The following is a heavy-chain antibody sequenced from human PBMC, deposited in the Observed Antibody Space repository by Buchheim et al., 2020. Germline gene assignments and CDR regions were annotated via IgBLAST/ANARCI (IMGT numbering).Heavy chain of an antibody. V-gene: IGHV3-23*01. Sequence: EVQLLESGGALVQPGGSLRLSCAASGFTFSNYVMSWVRQAPGKGLEWISALTGSSGDTYSADSVKGRFTISRDNSGNTLYLQMNRLRADDAAIYYCVKGSSSSRPYYFDYGGQRTL. CDR2: LTGSSGDT. J-gene: IGHJ4*02. D-gene: IGHD6-6*01. CDR3: VKGSSSSRPYYFDY. CDR1: GFTFSNYV.